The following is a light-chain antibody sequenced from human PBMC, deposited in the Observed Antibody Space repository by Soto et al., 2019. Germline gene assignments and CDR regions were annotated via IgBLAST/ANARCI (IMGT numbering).Light chain of an antibody. Sequence: IHMTQSPSSLSASVGDRVTITCRASQAIKTDLGWYQQKPGKAPKLLIFAASSLQSGVPSRFSGSGSGTEFTLAISSLQPEDFATYYCQQSYNTLAFGPGTKVDIK. CDR2: AAS. CDR1: QAIKTD. J-gene: IGKJ3*01. CDR3: QQSYNTLA. V-gene: IGKV1-39*01.